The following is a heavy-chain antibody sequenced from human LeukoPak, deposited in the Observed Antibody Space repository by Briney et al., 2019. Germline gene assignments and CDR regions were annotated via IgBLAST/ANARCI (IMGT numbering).Heavy chain of an antibody. V-gene: IGHV3-23*01. Sequence: GGSLRLSCAASGFTFSSYAMTWVRQAPGKGLEWVSGVSGSGGTTYYADSVKGRFTISRDNSKNTLYLQMKSLRAEDRAVYYCAKGGARIAVAGDFDYWGQGILVTVSS. J-gene: IGHJ4*02. CDR1: GFTFSSYA. CDR2: VSGSGGTT. CDR3: AKGGARIAVAGDFDY. D-gene: IGHD6-19*01.